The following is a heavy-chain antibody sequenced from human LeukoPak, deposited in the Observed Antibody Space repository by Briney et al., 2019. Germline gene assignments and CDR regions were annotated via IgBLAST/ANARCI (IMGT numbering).Heavy chain of an antibody. Sequence: GGSLRLSCAASGFTFSSYPMHWVRQAPGKGLEWVAVISYDGSKKYYADSVKGRFTISRDNSKNTLYLQMNSLRAEDTAVYYCAKDWTGTKPFDLWGRGTLVTVPS. CDR3: AKDWTGTKPFDL. CDR2: ISYDGSKK. J-gene: IGHJ2*01. CDR1: GFTFSSYP. V-gene: IGHV3-30*04. D-gene: IGHD3/OR15-3a*01.